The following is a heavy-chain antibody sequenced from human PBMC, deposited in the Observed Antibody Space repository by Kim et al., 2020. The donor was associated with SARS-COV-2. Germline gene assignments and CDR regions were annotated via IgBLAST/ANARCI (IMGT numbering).Heavy chain of an antibody. D-gene: IGHD3-22*01. V-gene: IGHV4-30-2*04. CDR3: ASPGLYDSSGYYYR. J-gene: IGHJ5*02. Sequence: TPTPKSRVTISVDTSKNQFSLKLSSVTAADTAVYYCASPGLYDSSGYYYRWGQGTLVTVSS.